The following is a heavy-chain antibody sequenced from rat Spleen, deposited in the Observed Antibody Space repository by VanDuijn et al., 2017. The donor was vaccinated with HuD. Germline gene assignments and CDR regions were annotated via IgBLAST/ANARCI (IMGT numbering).Heavy chain of an antibody. Sequence: EVQLVESGGGLVQPGSPLKLSCAASGFTFSNYDMAWVRQAPTKGLEWVASISISGGSTYYRDSVKGRFTVSRDNAKSTLYLQMDSLRSEDTATYYCARQWLTGSHWFFDFWGPGTMVTVSS. J-gene: IGHJ1*01. V-gene: IGHV5-25*01. CDR1: GFTFSNYD. CDR2: ISISGGST. CDR3: ARQWLTGSHWFFDF. D-gene: IGHD1-4*01.